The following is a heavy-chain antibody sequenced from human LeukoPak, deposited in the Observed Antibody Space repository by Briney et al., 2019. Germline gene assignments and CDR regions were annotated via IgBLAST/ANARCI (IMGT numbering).Heavy chain of an antibody. CDR3: ARGLCRYFGRLPIDY. Sequence: SETLSLTCAVYGVAFCGYNWGWIPQPPGKGLEWVGEINHSGSTNYNPSLKSRVTISVDTSKNQFSMKLSAVTAADTAVYYCARGLCRYFGRLPIDYWGQGTLVTVTS. J-gene: IGHJ4*02. V-gene: IGHV4-34*01. CDR2: INHSGST. CDR1: GVAFCGYN. D-gene: IGHD3-9*01.